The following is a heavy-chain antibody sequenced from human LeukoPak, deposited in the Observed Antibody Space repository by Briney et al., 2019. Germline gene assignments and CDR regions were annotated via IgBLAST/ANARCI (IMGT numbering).Heavy chain of an antibody. CDR3: ATNGDYEFDF. Sequence: GRSLRLSCAASGFTFSSYGMHWVRQAPGKGLEWVAVISCAGSNEYYTDSVKGRFTISRDNSKNTLYLQMNSLRADDTAVYYCATNGDYEFDFWGQGTLVTVSS. D-gene: IGHD4-17*01. V-gene: IGHV3-30*03. J-gene: IGHJ4*02. CDR2: ISCAGSNE. CDR1: GFTFSSYG.